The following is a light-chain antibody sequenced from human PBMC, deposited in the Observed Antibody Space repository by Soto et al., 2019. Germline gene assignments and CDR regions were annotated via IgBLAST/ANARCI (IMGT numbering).Light chain of an antibody. CDR3: SSFTSSSTWV. CDR2: EVN. Sequence: QSVLTQPASVSGSPGQSITISCTGTSSDVGGYNYVSWYQQHPGKAPKLMIFEVNNRPSGVSNRFSGSKSGNTASLTSSGLQAEDEADYYCSSFTSSSTWVFGGGTKLTVL. J-gene: IGLJ3*02. V-gene: IGLV2-14*01. CDR1: SSDVGGYNY.